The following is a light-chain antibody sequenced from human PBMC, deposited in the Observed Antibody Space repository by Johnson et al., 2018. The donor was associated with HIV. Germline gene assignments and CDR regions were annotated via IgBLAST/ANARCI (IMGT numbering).Light chain of an antibody. V-gene: IGLV1-51*02. CDR3: GTWDSSLSAYV. CDR1: SSNIGNNY. J-gene: IGLJ1*01. CDR2: ENN. Sequence: QSVLTQSPSVSAAPGQKVTISCSGTSSNIGNNYVSWYQQLPGTAPKLLIYENNKRPSGIPDRISGSKSGTSATLGITGLQTGDEADYYCGTWDSSLSAYVFGTGTYVTVL.